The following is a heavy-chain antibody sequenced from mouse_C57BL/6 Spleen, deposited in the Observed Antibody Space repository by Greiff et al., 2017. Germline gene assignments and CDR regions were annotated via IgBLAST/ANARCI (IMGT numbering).Heavy chain of an antibody. CDR3: ARWATVVAPYFDY. CDR2: INYDGSST. D-gene: IGHD1-1*01. V-gene: IGHV5-16*01. J-gene: IGHJ2*01. CDR1: GFTFSDYY. Sequence: DVKLVESEGGLVQPGSSMKLSCTASGFTFSDYYMAWVRQVPEKGLEWVANINYDGSSTYYLDSLKSRFIISRDNAKNILYLQMSSLKSEDTATYYCARWATVVAPYFDYWGQGTTLTVSS.